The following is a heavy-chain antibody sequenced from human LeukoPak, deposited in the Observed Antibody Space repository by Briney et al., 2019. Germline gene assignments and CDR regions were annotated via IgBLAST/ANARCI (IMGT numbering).Heavy chain of an antibody. D-gene: IGHD6-13*01. CDR3: AKHPQGAAGAHFDY. CDR2: ISASGSRT. V-gene: IGHV3-23*01. J-gene: IGHJ4*02. Sequence: GGSLRLSCAASGFTFSSYAMSWVRQAPGKGLEWVSTISASGSRTYYTDSVKGRFSISRDNSRNTMYLQMNSLRAEDTAIYYCAKHPQGAAGAHFDYWGQGTLVTVSS. CDR1: GFTFSSYA.